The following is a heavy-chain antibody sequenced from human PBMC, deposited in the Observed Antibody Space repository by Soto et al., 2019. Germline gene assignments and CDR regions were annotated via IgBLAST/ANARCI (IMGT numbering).Heavy chain of an antibody. CDR1: GVSISSYY. J-gene: IGHJ3*02. Sequence: SETLSLTCTVSGVSISSYYWSWIRQPPGKGLEWIGDIYYSGSTNYNPSLKSRVTISVDTSKNQFSLKLSSVTAADTAVYYCAGLAYYDFWSGYPHVFDIWGQGTMVTVSS. V-gene: IGHV4-59*08. CDR3: AGLAYYDFWSGYPHVFDI. CDR2: IYYSGST. D-gene: IGHD3-3*01.